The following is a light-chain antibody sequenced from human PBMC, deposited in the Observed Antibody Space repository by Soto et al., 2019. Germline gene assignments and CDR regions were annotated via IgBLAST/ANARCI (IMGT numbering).Light chain of an antibody. J-gene: IGKJ1*01. Sequence: EIVLTQSPGTLSLSPGERATLSCRSSQSVSSSYLAWYQQKPGQAPRLLIYGASSRATGIPDRFSGSGSGTDFTLTISRLEPEDFAVYYCQQYGSSTWTFGQGNK. CDR3: QQYGSSTWT. CDR2: GAS. CDR1: QSVSSSY. V-gene: IGKV3-20*01.